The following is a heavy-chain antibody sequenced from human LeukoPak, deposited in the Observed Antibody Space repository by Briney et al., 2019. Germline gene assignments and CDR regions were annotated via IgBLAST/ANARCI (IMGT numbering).Heavy chain of an antibody. J-gene: IGHJ4*02. CDR3: ARGRYDVLGGYQPPYFDY. CDR2: ISISSSYI. V-gene: IGHV3-21*01. CDR1: GFTFSNYN. Sequence: PGGSLRLSCAASGFTFSNYNINWVRQAPGKGLEWVSSISISSSYIYYADSVKGRFTISRDNAKDSLYLQMNSLRAEDTAVYYCARGRYDVLGGYQPPYFDYWGQGTLVTVSS. D-gene: IGHD3-3*01.